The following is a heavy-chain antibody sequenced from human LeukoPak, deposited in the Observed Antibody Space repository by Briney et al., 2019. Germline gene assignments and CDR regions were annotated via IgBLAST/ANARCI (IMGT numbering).Heavy chain of an antibody. CDR2: IYSGGST. Sequence: GGSLRLSCAASGFTVSSNYMSWVRQAPGKGLEWVSVIYSGGSTYYADSVKGRFTISRDNSKNTLYLQMNSLRAEDTAVYYCARVGAITMVRGTPYYFDYWGQGTLVTVSS. J-gene: IGHJ4*02. CDR3: ARVGAITMVRGTPYYFDY. V-gene: IGHV3-53*01. CDR1: GFTVSSNY. D-gene: IGHD3-10*01.